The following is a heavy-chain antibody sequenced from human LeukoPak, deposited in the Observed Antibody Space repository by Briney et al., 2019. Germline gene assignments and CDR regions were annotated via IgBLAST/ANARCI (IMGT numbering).Heavy chain of an antibody. Sequence: GGSLQISCQGSGYSFTSYWISWVRQMPGKGLEWMGRIDPSDSYTNYSPSFQGHVTISADKSISTAYLQWSSLKASDTAMHYCARPLFSYYGSGSYYVWGQGTLVTVSS. CDR1: GYSFTSYW. CDR3: ARPLFSYYGSGSYYV. CDR2: IDPSDSYT. D-gene: IGHD3-10*01. J-gene: IGHJ4*02. V-gene: IGHV5-10-1*01.